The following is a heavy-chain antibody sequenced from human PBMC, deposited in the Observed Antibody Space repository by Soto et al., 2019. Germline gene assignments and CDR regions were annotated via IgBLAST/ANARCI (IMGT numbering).Heavy chain of an antibody. CDR3: AGGREDIVVVPPTILQYNWFDP. Sequence: EVQLVESGGGLVKPGGSLRLSCAASGFTFSTYSMNWVRQAPGKGLEWVSSISSSSSYYADSVKGRFTISRDNAKNSLYLQMNSLRAEDTAVYYCAGGREDIVVVPPTILQYNWFDPWGQGTLVTVSS. CDR1: GFTFSTYS. CDR2: ISSSSS. J-gene: IGHJ5*02. D-gene: IGHD2-2*02. V-gene: IGHV3-21*01.